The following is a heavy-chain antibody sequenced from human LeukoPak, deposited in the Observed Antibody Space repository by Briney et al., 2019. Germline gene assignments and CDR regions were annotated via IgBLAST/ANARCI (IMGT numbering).Heavy chain of an antibody. CDR3: AKALAPLPSLYLFDY. CDR2: ISGSGGST. D-gene: IGHD3-16*01. CDR1: GFTFSSYA. V-gene: IGHV3-23*01. Sequence: GGSLRLSCAASGFTFSSYAMSWVRQAPGKGLEWVSAISGSGGSTYYADSVKGRFAISRDNSKNTLYLQMNSLRAEDTAVYYCAKALAPLPSLYLFDYWGQGTLVTVSS. J-gene: IGHJ4*02.